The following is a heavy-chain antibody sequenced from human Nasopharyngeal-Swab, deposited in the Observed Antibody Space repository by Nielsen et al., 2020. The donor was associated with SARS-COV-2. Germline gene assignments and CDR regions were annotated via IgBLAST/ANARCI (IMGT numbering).Heavy chain of an antibody. CDR2: IYYSGST. D-gene: IGHD6-13*01. V-gene: IGHV4-31*03. CDR1: GGSISSGGYY. CDR3: ARSKKQQLTLVDY. Sequence: SETLSLTCTVSGGSISSGGYYWSWIRQHPGKGLEWIGYIYYSGSTYYNPSLKSRVTISVDTSKNQFSLKLSSVTAADTAVYYCARSKKQQLTLVDYWGQGTLVTVSS. J-gene: IGHJ4*02.